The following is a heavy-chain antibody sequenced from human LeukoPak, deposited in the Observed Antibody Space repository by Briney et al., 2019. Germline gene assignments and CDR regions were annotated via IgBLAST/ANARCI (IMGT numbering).Heavy chain of an antibody. Sequence: PSETLSLTCTVSGGSISSYYWGWIRQPPGKGLEWIGSIYYSGSTYYNPSLKSRVTISVDTSKNQFSLKLSSVTAADTAVYYCARPIDDYYDSSGYGRDAFDIWGQGTMVTVSS. D-gene: IGHD3-22*01. CDR1: GGSISSYY. V-gene: IGHV4-39*01. J-gene: IGHJ3*02. CDR3: ARPIDDYYDSSGYGRDAFDI. CDR2: IYYSGST.